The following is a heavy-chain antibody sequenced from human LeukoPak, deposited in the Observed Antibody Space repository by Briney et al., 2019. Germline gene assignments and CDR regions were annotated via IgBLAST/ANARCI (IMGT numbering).Heavy chain of an antibody. J-gene: IGHJ5*02. CDR1: GFTFSSYW. V-gene: IGHV4-34*01. D-gene: IGHD6-13*01. CDR2: INHSGST. CDR3: ASGYSSIST. Sequence: GSLRLSCAASGFTFSSYWMNWARQPPGKGLEWIGEINHSGSTNYNPSLKSRVTISVDTSKNQFSLKLSSVTAADTAVYYCASGYSSISTWGQGTLVTVSS.